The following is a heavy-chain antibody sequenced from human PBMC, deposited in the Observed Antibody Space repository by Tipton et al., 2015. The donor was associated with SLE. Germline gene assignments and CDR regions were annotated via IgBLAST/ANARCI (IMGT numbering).Heavy chain of an antibody. J-gene: IGHJ4*02. CDR3: ARSVLAYRSGGFDY. CDR1: GFSISSGYY. CDR2: ISYTGST. V-gene: IGHV4-38-2*02. D-gene: IGHD2-15*01. Sequence: GLVKPSETLSLICTVSGFSISSGYYWGWIRQSPGKGLEWIGSISYTGSTFYSPSLKSRVTISLDTSKNHFSLRLISVTAADTAVYYCARSVLAYRSGGFDYWGQGTLVTVSS.